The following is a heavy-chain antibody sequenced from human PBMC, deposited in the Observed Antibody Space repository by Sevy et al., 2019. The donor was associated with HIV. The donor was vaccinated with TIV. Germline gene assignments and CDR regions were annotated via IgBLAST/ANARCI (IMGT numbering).Heavy chain of an antibody. D-gene: IGHD2-15*01. CDR1: GFTFNNYA. V-gene: IGHV3-23*01. CDR2: ISYSGAST. CDR3: TTGGSLFQR. Sequence: GGSLRLSCAASGFTFNNYAMSWVRQAPGKGLEWVSVISYSGASTYYADSVKGQFTISRDNSKNTLYLQMNSLRAEDTAVYYCTTGGSLFQRWGQGSLVTVSS. J-gene: IGHJ1*01.